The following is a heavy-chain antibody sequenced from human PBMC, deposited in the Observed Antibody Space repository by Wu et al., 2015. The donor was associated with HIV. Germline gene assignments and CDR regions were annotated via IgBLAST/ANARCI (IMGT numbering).Heavy chain of an antibody. CDR2: ISPYSGNT. D-gene: IGHD6-19*01. CDR3: VRDQQWPTEYYHYYGMDV. V-gene: IGHV1-18*01. CDR1: GYTFIKYG. J-gene: IGHJ6*02. Sequence: LVQSGDVVKKPGASMKVSCKTSGYTFIKYGINWVRQAPGKGPEWMGWISPYSGNTNYAQNVQGRVTMTTDTSTSTAYMELRSLRSDDTAVYYCVRDQQWPTEYYHYYGMDVWGQGTAVTVSS.